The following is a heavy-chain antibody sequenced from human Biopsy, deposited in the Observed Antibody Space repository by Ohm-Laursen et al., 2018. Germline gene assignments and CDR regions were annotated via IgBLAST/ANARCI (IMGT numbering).Heavy chain of an antibody. CDR2: IFYRGST. D-gene: IGHD3-22*01. CDR1: GGSIGNNNYY. Sequence: TLSLTCTVSGGSIGNNNYYWGWIRQPPGKGLEWIGSIFYRGSTHYKPSLKSRVNISVDTSKNQFSLKLNSVTAADTAVYYCARDYDTSGYYYVSWGQGTLVTVSS. CDR3: ARDYDTSGYYYVS. V-gene: IGHV4-39*01. J-gene: IGHJ5*02.